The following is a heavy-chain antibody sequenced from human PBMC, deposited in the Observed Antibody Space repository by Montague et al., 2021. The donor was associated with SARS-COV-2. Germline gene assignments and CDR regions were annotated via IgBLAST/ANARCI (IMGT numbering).Heavy chain of an antibody. J-gene: IGHJ6*02. CDR1: GFSLSTSGMC. CDR3: ARIPAVTTGLNYYYYYGMDV. CDR2: IXXXXDX. Sequence: VKPTQTLTLTCTFSGFSLSTSGMCVSWIRQPPGKALEWLALIXXXXDXYYSTSLKTRLTISKDTSNNQVVLTMTNMDPVDTATYYCARIPAVTTGLNYYYYYGMDVWGQGTTVTVSS. D-gene: IGHD4-17*01. V-gene: IGHV2-70*01.